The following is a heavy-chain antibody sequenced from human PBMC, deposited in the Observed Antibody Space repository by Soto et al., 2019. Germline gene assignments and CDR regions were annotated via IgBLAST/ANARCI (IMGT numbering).Heavy chain of an antibody. CDR2: IIPMFDTP. Sequence: QVQLVQSGAEVKKPGSSVKVSCKASGGTFSSYAISWVRQAPGQGLEWMGGIIPMFDTPNYAQKFQGRVTITADKSTNTAYMELRSLRSEDTAVYYCAREDLVDIMTGYFLSYGMDVWGQGTTVTVSS. D-gene: IGHD3-9*01. V-gene: IGHV1-69*06. J-gene: IGHJ6*02. CDR3: AREDLVDIMTGYFLSYGMDV. CDR1: GGTFSSYA.